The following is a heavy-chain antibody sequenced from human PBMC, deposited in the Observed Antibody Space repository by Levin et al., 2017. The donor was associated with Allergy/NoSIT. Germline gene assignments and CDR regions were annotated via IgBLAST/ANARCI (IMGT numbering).Heavy chain of an antibody. CDR1: GLIFSNYA. Sequence: GGSLRLSCAASGLIFSNYAMHWVRQAPGKGLEWVAVISFDEKNEYYADSVKGRFTISRDNPKNKLFLQMNSLTPGDTAVYYCARHFTMIRGYGNYGMDVWGQGTTVTVS. CDR2: ISFDEKNE. J-gene: IGHJ6*02. CDR3: ARHFTMIRGYGNYGMDV. V-gene: IGHV3-30*04. D-gene: IGHD3-10*01.